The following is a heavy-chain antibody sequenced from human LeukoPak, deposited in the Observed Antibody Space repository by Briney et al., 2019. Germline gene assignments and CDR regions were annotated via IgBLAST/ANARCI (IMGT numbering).Heavy chain of an antibody. CDR1: GGSISSYY. CDR2: IHYSGST. D-gene: IGHD6-13*01. J-gene: IGHJ4*02. V-gene: IGHV4-59*01. Sequence: SETLSLTCTVSGGSISSYYWSWIRQPPGKGLEWIGYIHYSGSTNYNPSLKSRVTISVDTSTNQFSLKLNSVTAADTAVYYCASYIAASGLYYFDYWGQGTQVTVSS. CDR3: ASYIAASGLYYFDY.